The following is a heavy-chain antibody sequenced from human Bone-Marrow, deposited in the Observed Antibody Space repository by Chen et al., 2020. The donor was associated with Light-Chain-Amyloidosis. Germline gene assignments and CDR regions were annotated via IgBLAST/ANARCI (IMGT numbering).Heavy chain of an antibody. J-gene: IGHJ4*02. V-gene: IGHV3-7*01. CDR3: AEINTN. Sequence: EVQLVESGGGLVQPGGSLRLFCVASGFTFSSHWMSWVRQAPGKGLEWAANIKQDGSEKYYADSVKGRFTISRDNAKNSLYLQMNSLRAEDTAVYYCAEINTNWGQGTLVTVSS. CDR1: GFTFSSHW. CDR2: IKQDGSEK.